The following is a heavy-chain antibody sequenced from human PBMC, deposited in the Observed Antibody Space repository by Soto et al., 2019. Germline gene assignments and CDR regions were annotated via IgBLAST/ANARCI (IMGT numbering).Heavy chain of an antibody. CDR3: ASSRPDCSGGSCYSVFDP. J-gene: IGHJ5*02. Sequence: SETLSLTCTVSGGSISSYYWSWIRQPPGKGLEWIGYIYYSGSTNYNPSLKSRVTISVDTSKNQFSLKLSSVTAADTAVYYCASSRPDCSGGSCYSVFDPWGQGTLVTVSS. CDR2: IYYSGST. CDR1: GGSISSYY. V-gene: IGHV4-59*01. D-gene: IGHD2-15*01.